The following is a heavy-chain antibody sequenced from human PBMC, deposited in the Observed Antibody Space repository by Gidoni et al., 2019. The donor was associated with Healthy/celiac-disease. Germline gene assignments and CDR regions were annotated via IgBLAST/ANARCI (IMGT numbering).Heavy chain of an antibody. CDR1: GGSISSRRYY. CDR2: IYYSGST. D-gene: IGHD2-2*01. Sequence: QLQLQESGPGLVKPSETLSLTCPVSGGSISSRRYYWGWIRQPPGKGLEWSGSIYYSGSTYYNPSLKSRVTISVDTSKNQFSLKLSSVTAADTAVYYCARQQGLGYCSSTSCPHYGMDVWGQGTTVTVSS. V-gene: IGHV4-39*01. CDR3: ARQQGLGYCSSTSCPHYGMDV. J-gene: IGHJ6*02.